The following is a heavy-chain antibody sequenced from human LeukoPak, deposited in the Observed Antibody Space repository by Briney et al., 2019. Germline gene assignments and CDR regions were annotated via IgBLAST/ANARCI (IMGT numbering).Heavy chain of an antibody. V-gene: IGHV3-30*18. J-gene: IGHJ4*02. CDR1: GFTFSNYG. CDR2: ISYDGSNK. Sequence: GSLRLSCAASGFTFSNYGIHWVRKAPGKGLEWVAVISYDGSNKYYTDSVKGRFTISRDNSKNTLYLQVNSLRGEDTAVYYCAKDPGKFWSGHDYWGQGTLVTVSS. CDR3: AKDPGKFWSGHDY. D-gene: IGHD3-3*01.